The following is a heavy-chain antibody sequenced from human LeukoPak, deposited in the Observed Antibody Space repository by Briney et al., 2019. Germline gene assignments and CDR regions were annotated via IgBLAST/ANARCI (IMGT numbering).Heavy chain of an antibody. V-gene: IGHV3-21*01. J-gene: IGHJ3*02. CDR2: ISSSSSYI. CDR1: GFTFSSYS. D-gene: IGHD3-3*01. CDR3: ARTINVLRFLEWIYAFDI. Sequence: PGGSLSLSCAASGFTFSSYSMNWVRQAPGKGLEWVSSISSSSSYIYYADSVKGRFTISRDNAKNSLYLQMNSLRAEDTAVYYCARTINVLRFLEWIYAFDIWGQGTMVTVSS.